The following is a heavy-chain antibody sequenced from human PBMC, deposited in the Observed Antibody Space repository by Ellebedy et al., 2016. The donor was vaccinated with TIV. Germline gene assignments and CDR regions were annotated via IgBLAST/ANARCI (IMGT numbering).Heavy chain of an antibody. Sequence: PGGSLRLSCAASGLTFSSYALSWVRQAPGKGLEWVSSITGSGGSTYYADSVKGRFTISRDNSKNTLYLQMNSLRAEDTAVYYCARDPVGVGPAFDVWGQGTMVTVSS. CDR2: ITGSGGST. J-gene: IGHJ3*01. CDR1: GLTFSSYA. CDR3: ARDPVGVGPAFDV. V-gene: IGHV3-23*01. D-gene: IGHD4-23*01.